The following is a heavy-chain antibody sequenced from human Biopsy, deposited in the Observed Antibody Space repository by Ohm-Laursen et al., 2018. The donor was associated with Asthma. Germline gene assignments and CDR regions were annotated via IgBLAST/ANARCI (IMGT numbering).Heavy chain of an antibody. CDR3: VRGSSSWHHGPFHYYYGLDV. CDR2: IYYSGTT. D-gene: IGHD6-13*01. J-gene: IGHJ6*02. Sequence: SQTLSLTRSLSSGSGGYMRSGNYYWGWIRQPPGKGLEWIGSIYYSGTTYYNPSLERRVTVSADRTKNQFSRRLTSVTAADTAVYYCVRGSSSWHHGPFHYYYGLDVWGQGTTATVSS. V-gene: IGHV4-39*01. CDR1: SGSGGYMRSGNYY.